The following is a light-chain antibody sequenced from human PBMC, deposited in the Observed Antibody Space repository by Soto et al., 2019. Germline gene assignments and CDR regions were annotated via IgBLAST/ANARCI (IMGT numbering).Light chain of an antibody. CDR2: SAS. CDR1: ETVDTSS. J-gene: IGKJ4*01. Sequence: EIVLTQSPGTLSLSPGETATLSCRASETVDTSSLGWYQQKPGRAPSLLIYSASRRATGIPDRFDASGSATDFTLTISRLEPEDFAVYHCHQYGSSPLTFGGGTKVEI. V-gene: IGKV3-20*01. CDR3: HQYGSSPLT.